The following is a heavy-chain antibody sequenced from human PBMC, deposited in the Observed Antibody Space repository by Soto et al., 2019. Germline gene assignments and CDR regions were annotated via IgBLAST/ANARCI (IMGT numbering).Heavy chain of an antibody. D-gene: IGHD4-17*01. Sequence: EVQLVESGGGLVKPGGSLRLSCAASGFTFSSYSMNWVRQAPGKGLEWVSSISSSSSYIYYADSVKGRFTISRDNAKNSRYLQMNSLRAEDTAVYYCARELRDYGDYYGMDVWGQGTTVTVSS. J-gene: IGHJ6*02. CDR3: ARELRDYGDYYGMDV. CDR2: ISSSSSYI. V-gene: IGHV3-21*01. CDR1: GFTFSSYS.